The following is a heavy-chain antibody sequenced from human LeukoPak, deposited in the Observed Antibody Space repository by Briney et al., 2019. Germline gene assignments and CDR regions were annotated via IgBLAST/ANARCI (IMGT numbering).Heavy chain of an antibody. J-gene: IGHJ6*03. D-gene: IGHD1/OR15-1a*01. Sequence: GSSVTVSFTSSVCSLINYGISWVRQAPGQGLEGMGRIISFFGTANYAQKFQDRVTITSDIASNTAYMELTSLTSEDTAVYFCAKQGEIRQDYYMDVWGKGTTVTVSS. CDR2: IISFFGTA. CDR1: VCSLINYG. V-gene: IGHV1-69*06. CDR3: AKQGEIRQDYYMDV.